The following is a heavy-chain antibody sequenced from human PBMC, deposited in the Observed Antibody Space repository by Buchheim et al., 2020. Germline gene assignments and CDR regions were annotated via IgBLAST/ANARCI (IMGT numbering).Heavy chain of an antibody. CDR1: GFSFSSYA. J-gene: IGHJ3*01. Sequence: EVQLLESGGGLVQPGGSLRLSCAASGFSFSSYAMTWVRQAPGKGLEWVSALSASGVTTYYADSVKGRFTISRDNSRNTLYLQINSLRAEDTALYYCAKYWTSGSYPDDAFDLWGQGT. D-gene: IGHD1-26*01. CDR2: LSASGVTT. V-gene: IGHV3-23*01. CDR3: AKYWTSGSYPDDAFDL.